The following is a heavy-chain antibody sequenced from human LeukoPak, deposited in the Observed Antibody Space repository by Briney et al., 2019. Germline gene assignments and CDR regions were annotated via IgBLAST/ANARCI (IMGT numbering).Heavy chain of an antibody. J-gene: IGHJ5*02. D-gene: IGHD2-2*01. Sequence: SVKVSCKASGGTFSSYAISWVRQAPGQGLEWMGRIIPILGIANYAQKFQGRVTITADKSTSTAYMELSSLRSEDTAVYYCALIVVPAARYNWFDPWGQGTLVTVSS. CDR2: IIPILGIA. CDR3: ALIVVPAARYNWFDP. V-gene: IGHV1-69*04. CDR1: GGTFSSYA.